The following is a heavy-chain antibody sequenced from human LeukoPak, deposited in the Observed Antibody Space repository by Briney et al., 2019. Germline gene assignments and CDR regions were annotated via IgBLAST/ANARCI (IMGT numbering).Heavy chain of an antibody. Sequence: SETLSLTCTVSGGSISSYYWSWIRQPPGKGLEWIGYTYYSGSTNYNPSLKSRVTISVDTSKNQFSLKLSSVTAADTAVYYCARVDYGDYPYYYYYGMDVWGQGTTVTVSS. CDR1: GGSISSYY. CDR3: ARVDYGDYPYYYYYGMDV. D-gene: IGHD4-17*01. V-gene: IGHV4-59*01. CDR2: TYYSGST. J-gene: IGHJ6*02.